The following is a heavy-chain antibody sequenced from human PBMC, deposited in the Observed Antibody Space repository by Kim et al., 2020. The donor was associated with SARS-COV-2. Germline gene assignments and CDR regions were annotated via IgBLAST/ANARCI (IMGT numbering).Heavy chain of an antibody. CDR1: GGSVNNSTYC. Sequence: SETLSLTCLVSGGSVNNSTYCWGWIRQPPGKGLEWIASIYYTGNTYYNPSLNSRGTISVDTSKNQFSLKLSSVSAADTAIYYCARLTGDLAYYHYYMDVWGKGTKVTV. J-gene: IGHJ6*03. V-gene: IGHV4-39*01. D-gene: IGHD3-10*01. CDR2: IYYTGNT. CDR3: ARLTGDLAYYHYYMDV.